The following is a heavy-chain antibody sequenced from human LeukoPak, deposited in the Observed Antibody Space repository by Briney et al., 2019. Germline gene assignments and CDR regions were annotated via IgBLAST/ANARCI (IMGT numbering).Heavy chain of an antibody. CDR3: VSGYNNGWYVDY. Sequence: PGGSQRLSCAVSGLIVGSDCVSWVRQTPGKGLEWVSVLYGNGDTYYADSVKGRFTISRDTSKNTVYLQMHSLRVDDTSVYYCVSGYNNGWYVDYWGQGTLLTVSS. J-gene: IGHJ4*02. V-gene: IGHV3-66*01. CDR1: GLIVGSDC. D-gene: IGHD6-25*01. CDR2: LYGNGDT.